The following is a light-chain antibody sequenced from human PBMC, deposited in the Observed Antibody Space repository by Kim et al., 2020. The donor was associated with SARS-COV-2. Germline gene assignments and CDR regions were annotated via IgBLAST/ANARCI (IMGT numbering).Light chain of an antibody. J-gene: IGLJ3*02. Sequence: KVTISCTGSKSNIGAGYDAHWYQQLPGTAPKLLIFGNSRRPAGVPDRISGSKSGTSASLAITGLQAEDEADYYCQSFDSSLSGPVFGGGTQLTVL. CDR2: GNS. CDR3: QSFDSSLSGPV. V-gene: IGLV1-40*01. CDR1: KSNIGAGYD.